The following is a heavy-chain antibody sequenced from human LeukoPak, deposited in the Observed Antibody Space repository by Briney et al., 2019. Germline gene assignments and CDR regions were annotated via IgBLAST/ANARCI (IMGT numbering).Heavy chain of an antibody. CDR1: GFSFSHYY. D-gene: IGHD5-12*01. V-gene: IGHV3-11*04. J-gene: IGHJ6*03. Sequence: GGSLRLSCAASGFSFSHYYMTWIRQTPGKGLEWISYISPSSTTMHYADSVRGRFTISRDNTKNSLSLEMNSLSAEDTAIYSCARVGSIDIVANVYWYMDVWGKGTTVTVSS. CDR3: ARVGSIDIVANVYWYMDV. CDR2: ISPSSTTM.